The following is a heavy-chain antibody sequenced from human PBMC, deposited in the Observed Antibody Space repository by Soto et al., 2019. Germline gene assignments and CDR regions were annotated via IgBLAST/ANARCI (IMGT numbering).Heavy chain of an antibody. CDR2: IRGKADNYAT. J-gene: IGHJ3*01. V-gene: IGHV3-73*01. CDR3: TEPLHSPI. CDR1: GFSFTAST. Sequence: EVQLVESGGGLVQPGGSLKVSCAASGFSFTASTIHWVRQASGKGLEWIGRIRGKADNYATVYAASVKGRFIISRDDSKDMTYLQMNSLKTEDTAMYFCTEPLHSPIWGQGTAVTVSS.